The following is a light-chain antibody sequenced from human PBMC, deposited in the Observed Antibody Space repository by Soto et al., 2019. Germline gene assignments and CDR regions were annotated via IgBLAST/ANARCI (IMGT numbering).Light chain of an antibody. Sequence: QSALTQPASVSGSPGQSITISCTGTNNDVGAYNYVSWYQRHPGKAPKLMIYEVTYRPSGVSNRFSGSKSGNTASLTISGLQADDEADYYCSSYSSTTTYVLFGGGTKLTV. V-gene: IGLV2-14*01. CDR2: EVT. CDR1: NNDVGAYNY. J-gene: IGLJ2*01. CDR3: SSYSSTTTYVL.